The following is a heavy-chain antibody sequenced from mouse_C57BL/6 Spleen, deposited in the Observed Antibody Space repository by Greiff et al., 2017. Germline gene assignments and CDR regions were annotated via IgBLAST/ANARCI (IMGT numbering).Heavy chain of an antibody. CDR2: IRSKSNNYAT. CDR1: GFSFNTYA. Sequence: EVKVVESGGGLVQPKGSLKLSCAASGFSFNTYAMNWVRQAPGKGLEWVARIRSKSNNYATYYADSVKDRFTISRDDSESMLYLQMNNLKTEDTAMYYCVRQYGYDGRGYAMDYWGQGTSVTVSS. V-gene: IGHV10-1*01. J-gene: IGHJ4*01. CDR3: VRQYGYDGRGYAMDY. D-gene: IGHD2-2*01.